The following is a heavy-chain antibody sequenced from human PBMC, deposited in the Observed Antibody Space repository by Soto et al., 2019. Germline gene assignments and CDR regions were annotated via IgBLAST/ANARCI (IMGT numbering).Heavy chain of an antibody. Sequence: QVQLQQWGAGLLKPSETLSLTCAVYGGSFSGYYWSWIRQPPGKGLEWIGEINHSGSTNYNPSLKSRVTISVDTSKNQFSRKLSSVTAADTAVYYCARGARITMVRGVRNWFDPWGQGTLVTVSS. CDR2: INHSGST. CDR3: ARGARITMVRGVRNWFDP. CDR1: GGSFSGYY. D-gene: IGHD3-10*01. J-gene: IGHJ5*02. V-gene: IGHV4-34*01.